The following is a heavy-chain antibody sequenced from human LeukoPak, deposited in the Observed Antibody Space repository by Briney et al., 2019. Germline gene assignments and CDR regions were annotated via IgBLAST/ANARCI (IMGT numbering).Heavy chain of an antibody. CDR2: MNPNSGNT. V-gene: IGHV1-8*01. CDR1: GYTFTSYD. D-gene: IGHD3-3*01. Sequence: ASVKVSCKASGYTFTSYDINWVRQATGQGLEWMGWMNPNSGNTGYAQKFQGRVTMTRNTSISTAYMELSSLRSEDTAVYYCARGGTYYDFWSGYLYSSLRTPTKNWFDPRGQGTLVTVSS. J-gene: IGHJ5*02. CDR3: ARGGTYYDFWSGYLYSSLRTPTKNWFDP.